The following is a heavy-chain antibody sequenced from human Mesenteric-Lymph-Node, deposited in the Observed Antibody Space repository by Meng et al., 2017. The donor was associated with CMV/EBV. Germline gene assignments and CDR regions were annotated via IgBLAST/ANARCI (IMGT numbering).Heavy chain of an antibody. V-gene: IGHV4-34*01. J-gene: IGHJ6*02. CDR2: INHSGST. CDR1: GGSFSGYY. CDR3: ARDISRNYCSSTSCRDYYGMDV. D-gene: IGHD2-2*01. Sequence: SETLSLTCAVYGGSFSGYYWSWIRQPPGKGLEWIGEINHSGSTNYNPSLKSRVTISVDTSKNQFSLKLSSVTAADTAVYYCARDISRNYCSSTSCRDYYGMDVWGQGTTVTVSS.